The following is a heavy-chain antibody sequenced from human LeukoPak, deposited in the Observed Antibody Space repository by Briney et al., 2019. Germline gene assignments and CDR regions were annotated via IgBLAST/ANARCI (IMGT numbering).Heavy chain of an antibody. CDR2: ISSSSSYI. V-gene: IGHV3-21*04. Sequence: GGSLRLSCAASGFTFSSYSMNWVRQAPGKGLEWVSSISSSSSYIYYADSVKGRFTISRDNAKNTLYLQMNSLRAEDTAVYYCAKRRGYSSGWYYFDYWGQGTLVTVSS. CDR1: GFTFSSYS. CDR3: AKRRGYSSGWYYFDY. D-gene: IGHD6-19*01. J-gene: IGHJ4*02.